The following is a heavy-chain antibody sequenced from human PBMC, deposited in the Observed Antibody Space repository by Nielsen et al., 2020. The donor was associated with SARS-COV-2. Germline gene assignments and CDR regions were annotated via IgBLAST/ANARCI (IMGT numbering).Heavy chain of an antibody. Sequence: RQAPGKGLEWIGYIYYSGSTNYNPSLKSRVTISVDTSKNQFSLKLSSVTAADTAVYYCARETAMVRGVTTRTYYYYGMDVWGQGTTVTVSS. CDR3: ARETAMVRGVTTRTYYYYGMDV. V-gene: IGHV4-59*12. D-gene: IGHD3-10*01. CDR2: IYYSGST. J-gene: IGHJ6*02.